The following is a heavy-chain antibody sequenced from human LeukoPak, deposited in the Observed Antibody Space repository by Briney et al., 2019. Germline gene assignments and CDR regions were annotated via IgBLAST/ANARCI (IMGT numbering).Heavy chain of an antibody. Sequence: SETLSLTCTVSGGSISSYYWSWIRQPPGKGLEWIGYTSYSGYPDSNPSLKSRVTMSLDTSKNQFSLRLSSVTAADTAVYFCAREPTQPLRFGEFHPFDNWGQGTLVTVSS. D-gene: IGHD3-10*01. CDR2: TSYSGYP. CDR3: AREPTQPLRFGEFHPFDN. J-gene: IGHJ4*02. CDR1: GGSISSYY. V-gene: IGHV4-59*06.